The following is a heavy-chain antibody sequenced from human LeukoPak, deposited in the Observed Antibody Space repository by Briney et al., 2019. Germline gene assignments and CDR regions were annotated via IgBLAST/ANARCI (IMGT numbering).Heavy chain of an antibody. Sequence: ASVKVSCKVSGYTLTELSMHWVRQAPGKGLEWMGGFDPEDGETIYAQKFQSRVTMTEDTSTDTAYMELSSLRSEDTAVYYCASRFVAKSGSYYTNDYWGQGTLVTVSS. J-gene: IGHJ4*02. V-gene: IGHV1-24*01. D-gene: IGHD1-26*01. CDR1: GYTLTELS. CDR3: ASRFVAKSGSYYTNDY. CDR2: FDPEDGET.